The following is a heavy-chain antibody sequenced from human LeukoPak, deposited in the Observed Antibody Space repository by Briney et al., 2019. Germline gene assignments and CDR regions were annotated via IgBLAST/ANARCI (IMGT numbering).Heavy chain of an antibody. CDR1: GGSINGYY. D-gene: IGHD5-24*01. V-gene: IGHV4-59*01. Sequence: PSETLSLICTVSGGSINGYYWSWIRQPPGKGLEWIGYIHYSGSTNYNPSLKSRVTISVDTSKNQLSLKLSSVTAADTAVYYCARDRSDNWFDYWGQGTLVTVSS. CDR2: IHYSGST. J-gene: IGHJ4*02. CDR3: ARDRSDNWFDY.